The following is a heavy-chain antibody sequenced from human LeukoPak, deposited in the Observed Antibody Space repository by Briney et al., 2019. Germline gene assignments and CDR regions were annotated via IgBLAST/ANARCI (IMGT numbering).Heavy chain of an antibody. J-gene: IGHJ6*02. CDR3: AGVVGATLMGYYYYGMDA. V-gene: IGHV4-39*01. D-gene: IGHD1-26*01. Sequence: PSETLSLTCTVSGGSISSSSYYWGWIRQPPGKGLEWIGSIYYSGSTYYNPSLKSRVTISVDTSKNQFSLKLSSVTAADTAVYYCAGVVGATLMGYYYYGMDAWGQGTTVTVSS. CDR1: GGSISSSSYY. CDR2: IYYSGST.